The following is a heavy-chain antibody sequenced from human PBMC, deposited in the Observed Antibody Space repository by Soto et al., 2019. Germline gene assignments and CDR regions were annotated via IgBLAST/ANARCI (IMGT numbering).Heavy chain of an antibody. CDR3: ARESRFLEWLSLNWFDP. CDR2: ISSSSSTI. D-gene: IGHD3-3*01. CDR1: GFTFSSYS. V-gene: IGHV3-48*02. Sequence: EVPLVESGGGLVQPGGSLRLSCAASGFTFSSYSMNWVRQAPGKGLEWVSYISSSSSTIYYADSVKGRFTISRDNAXNXLYLQMNSLRDEDTAVYYCARESRFLEWLSLNWFDPWGQGTLVTVSS. J-gene: IGHJ5*02.